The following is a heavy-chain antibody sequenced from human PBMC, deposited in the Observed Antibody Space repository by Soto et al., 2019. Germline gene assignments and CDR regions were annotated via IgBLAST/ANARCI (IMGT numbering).Heavy chain of an antibody. Sequence: NPSETLSLTCTVSGGSISSSSYYWGWIRQPPGKGLEWIGSIYYSGSTYYNPSLKSRVTISVDTSKNQFSLKLSSVTAADTAVYYCARQLNYYGSGSYGDHWGQGTLVTVSS. J-gene: IGHJ4*02. V-gene: IGHV4-39*01. D-gene: IGHD3-10*01. CDR1: GGSISSSSYY. CDR2: IYYSGST. CDR3: ARQLNYYGSGSYGDH.